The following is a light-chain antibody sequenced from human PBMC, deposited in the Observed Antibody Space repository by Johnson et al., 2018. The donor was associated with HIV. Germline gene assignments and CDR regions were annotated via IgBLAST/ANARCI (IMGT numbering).Light chain of an antibody. CDR2: DNN. Sequence: QSVLTQPPSVSAAPGQKVTISCSGNNSNIGNNYVSWYQQLPGTAPKLLIYDNNKRPSGIPDRFSGSKSGTSATLGITGLQTGDEADYYCGTWDSILSAGVVGTGTKVTVL. V-gene: IGLV1-51*01. CDR1: NSNIGNNY. J-gene: IGLJ1*01. CDR3: GTWDSILSAGV.